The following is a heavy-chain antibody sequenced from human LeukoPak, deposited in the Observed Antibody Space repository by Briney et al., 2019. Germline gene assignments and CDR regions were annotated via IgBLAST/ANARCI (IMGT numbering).Heavy chain of an antibody. CDR3: ARKIAAVGHFDY. CDR1: CYSISSDNC. D-gene: IGHD6-13*01. V-gene: IGHV4-28*01. J-gene: IGHJ4*02. Sequence: SDTLSLTCAVSCYSISSDNCWGWIRQPPGKGLEWIGYIYYSGSTLYNSSLKSRVTMSVDTSKNQFSLKLSSVTAVDTAVYYCARKIAAVGHFDYWGQGTLVTVSS. CDR2: IYYSGST.